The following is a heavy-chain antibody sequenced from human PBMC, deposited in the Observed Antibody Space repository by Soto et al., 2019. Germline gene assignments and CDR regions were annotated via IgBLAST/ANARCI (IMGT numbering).Heavy chain of an antibody. CDR1: GFTFSSYA. CDR3: ARAQLGRDY. CDR2: ISYDGSNK. J-gene: IGHJ4*02. Sequence: QVQLVESGGGVVQPGRSLRLSCAASGFTFSSYAMHWVRQAPGKGLEWVAVISYDGSNKYYADSVKGRSTISRDNPKNERELQRNSLRAEDTAVYYCARAQLGRDYWGQGPLVTLSS. V-gene: IGHV3-30-3*01. D-gene: IGHD6-6*01.